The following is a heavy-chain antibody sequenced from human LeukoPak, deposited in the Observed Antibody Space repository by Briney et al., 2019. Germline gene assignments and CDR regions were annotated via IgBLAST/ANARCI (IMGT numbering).Heavy chain of an antibody. CDR3: SNGIYSSSY. Sequence: GGSLRLSCATSGFTFTRYWMSWIRQAPGKGLEWVANIKQDGSQQYYLDSVEGRFTISRDNAKNSLYLQMNNLRAEDTAVYYCSNGIYSSSYWGQGPWSPSPQ. CDR2: IKQDGSQQ. D-gene: IGHD6-6*01. J-gene: IGHJ4*02. CDR1: GFTFTRYW. V-gene: IGHV3-7*01.